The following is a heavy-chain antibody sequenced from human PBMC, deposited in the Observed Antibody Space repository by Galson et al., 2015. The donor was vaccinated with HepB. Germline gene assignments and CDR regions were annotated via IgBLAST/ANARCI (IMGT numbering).Heavy chain of an antibody. Sequence: SVKVSCKASGGTFSSYTISWVRQAPGQGLEWMGRIIPILGIANYAQKFQGRVTITADKSTSTAYMELSSLRSEDTAVYYCAREVKYYGSGDLRAFDIWGQGTMVTVSS. CDR1: GGTFSSYT. J-gene: IGHJ3*02. CDR3: AREVKYYGSGDLRAFDI. V-gene: IGHV1-69*04. CDR2: IIPILGIA. D-gene: IGHD3-10*01.